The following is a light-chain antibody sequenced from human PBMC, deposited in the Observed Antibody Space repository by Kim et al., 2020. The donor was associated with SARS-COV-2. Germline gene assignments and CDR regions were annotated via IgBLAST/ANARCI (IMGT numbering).Light chain of an antibody. J-gene: IGLJ2*01. CDR1: KLGDKY. CDR3: QAWDRSIVL. Sequence: SLSPGQTASITCSGHKLGDKYASWYQQRPGQSPVLVMYEDNKRPSGIPERFSGSNSGNTATLTISGTQAMDEADYYCQAWDRSIVLFGGGTKLTVL. CDR2: EDN. V-gene: IGLV3-1*01.